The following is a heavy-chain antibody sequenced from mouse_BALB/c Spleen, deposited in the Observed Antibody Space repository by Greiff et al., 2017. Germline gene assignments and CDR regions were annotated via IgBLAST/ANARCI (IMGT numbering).Heavy chain of an antibody. J-gene: IGHJ3*01. V-gene: IGHV5-6-3*01. CDR2: INSNGGST. CDR1: GFTFSSYG. Sequence: DVKLVESGGGLVQPGGSLKLSCAASGFTFSSYGMSWVRQTPDKRLELVATINSNGGSTYYPDSVKGRFTISRDNAKNTLYLQMSSLKSEDTAMYYCARDNHRYELAYWGQGTLVTVSA. CDR3: ARDNHRYELAY. D-gene: IGHD2-14*01.